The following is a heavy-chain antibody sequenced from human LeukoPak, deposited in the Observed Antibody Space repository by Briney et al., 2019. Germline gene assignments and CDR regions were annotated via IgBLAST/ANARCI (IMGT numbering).Heavy chain of an antibody. Sequence: GGSLRLSCAASGFTFSSYSMNWVRQTPGKGLECVSAISGDGVSPYYVDSVKGRFTISRDNSKNTLYLQMNSLRAEDTAVYYCAREKTGGKLQAFDIWGQGTMVTVSS. V-gene: IGHV3-23*01. J-gene: IGHJ3*02. D-gene: IGHD7-27*01. CDR1: GFTFSSYS. CDR2: ISGDGVSP. CDR3: AREKTGGKLQAFDI.